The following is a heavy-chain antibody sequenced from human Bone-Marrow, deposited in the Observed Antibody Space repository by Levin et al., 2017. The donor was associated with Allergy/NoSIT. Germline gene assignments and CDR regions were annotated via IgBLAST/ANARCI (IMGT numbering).Heavy chain of an antibody. CDR2: IYYSGST. V-gene: IGHV4-59*01. CDR3: AREAQTSPTRNYGMDV. J-gene: IGHJ6*04. CDR1: GDSISRYY. Sequence: ESLKISCTVSGDSISRYYWSWIRQPPGKGLEWIGYIYYSGSTNYNPSLKSRVTISVDTSKNQFSLDLNFVTAADTAVYDCAREAQTSPTRNYGMDVWGEGTTVTVSS.